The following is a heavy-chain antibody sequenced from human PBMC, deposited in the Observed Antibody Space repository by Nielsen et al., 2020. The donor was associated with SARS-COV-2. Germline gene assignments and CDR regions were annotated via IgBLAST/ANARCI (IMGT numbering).Heavy chain of an antibody. J-gene: IGHJ4*02. D-gene: IGHD3/OR15-3a*01. Sequence: GESLKVSCATSGFTFTNFGMHWVRQAPGKGLQWVAFISYEGSKRYYLDSVQGRFTISRDHSKNTVYLQMNSLRPEDTAVYFCAKQGGVFHFRSSYYPAVWGQGSLVTVST. CDR2: ISYEGSKR. CDR3: AKQGGVFHFRSSYYPAV. CDR1: GFTFTNFG. V-gene: IGHV3-30*18.